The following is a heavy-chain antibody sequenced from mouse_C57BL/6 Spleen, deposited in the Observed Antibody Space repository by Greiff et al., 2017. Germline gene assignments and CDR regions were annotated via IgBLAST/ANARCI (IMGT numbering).Heavy chain of an antibody. J-gene: IGHJ2*01. Sequence: QVQLKQSGAELVRPGTSVKVSCKASGYAFTNYLIEWVKQRPGQGLEWIGVINPGSGGTNYNEKFKGKATLTADKSSSTAYMQLSSLTSEDSAVYFCARTGYGNYYWGQGTTLTVSS. CDR3: ARTGYGNYY. CDR1: GYAFTNYL. CDR2: INPGSGGT. D-gene: IGHD2-10*02. V-gene: IGHV1-54*01.